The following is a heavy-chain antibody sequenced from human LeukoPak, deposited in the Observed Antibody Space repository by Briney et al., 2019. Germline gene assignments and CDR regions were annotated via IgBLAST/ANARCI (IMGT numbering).Heavy chain of an antibody. Sequence: GGSLRLSCAASGFTLSTYWMHWVRQAPGKGLVWVSRINSDGTTTTYADSVKGRFTISRDNAKNTLYLQMNSLRAEDTAVYYCARPLYSYASPLDYWGQGTLVTVSS. CDR1: GFTLSTYW. CDR3: ARPLYSYASPLDY. J-gene: IGHJ4*02. CDR2: INSDGTTT. D-gene: IGHD3-16*01. V-gene: IGHV3-74*01.